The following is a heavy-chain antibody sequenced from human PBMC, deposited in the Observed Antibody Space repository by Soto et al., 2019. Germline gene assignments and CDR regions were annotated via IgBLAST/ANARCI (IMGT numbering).Heavy chain of an antibody. Sequence: SETLSLTCTVSGGSINSRSYYWGWIRQSPGKGLEWIGSIYYSGSTYYNPSLKSRVAMSVDTSKNQFSLKLRSVSAADTAVYYCARQRTSVVTQAYFDDWGQGSLVTVYS. CDR3: ARQRTSVVTQAYFDD. CDR2: IYYSGST. J-gene: IGHJ4*02. D-gene: IGHD2-21*02. V-gene: IGHV4-39*01. CDR1: GGSINSRSYY.